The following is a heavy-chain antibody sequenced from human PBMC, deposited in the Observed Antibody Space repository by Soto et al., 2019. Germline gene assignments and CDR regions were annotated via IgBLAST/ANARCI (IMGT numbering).Heavy chain of an antibody. Sequence: EVQLVESGGGLVKPGGSLRLSCAASGFTFSSYSMNWVRQAPGKGLEWVSSISSSSSYIYYADSVKGRFLISRDNAKNSLYLQMNSLRAEHTAVYYCARDLISIAAVRTAGNSNRFDPWGQGTLVTVSS. D-gene: IGHD6-13*01. CDR1: GFTFSSYS. CDR2: ISSSSSYI. J-gene: IGHJ5*02. CDR3: ARDLISIAAVRTAGNSNRFDP. V-gene: IGHV3-21*01.